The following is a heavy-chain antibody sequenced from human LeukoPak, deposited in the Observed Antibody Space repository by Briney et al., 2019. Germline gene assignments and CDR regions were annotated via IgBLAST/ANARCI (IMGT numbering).Heavy chain of an antibody. CDR2: IYTSGGT. V-gene: IGHV4-61*02. CDR1: GACISSGDYY. J-gene: IGHJ4*02. Sequence: SETLSLTCSVSGACISSGDYYWNWIRQPTGKGLEWIGRIYTSGGTNYNPSLKSRVIISVDTSKNQFSLKLSSVTAADTAVYYCARGPVFSLERGSFDYWAQGTLATVSS. CDR3: ARGPVFSLERGSFDY. D-gene: IGHD3-10*01.